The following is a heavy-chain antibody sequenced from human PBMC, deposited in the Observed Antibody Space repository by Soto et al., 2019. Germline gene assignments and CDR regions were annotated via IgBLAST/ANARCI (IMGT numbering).Heavy chain of an antibody. CDR2: ISFDVRNT. CDR1: GFTFSDYA. J-gene: IGHJ6*02. V-gene: IGHV3-30*18. Sequence: QVQLVESGGGVVQPGRSLRLSCATSGFTFSDYAMHWVRQAPGQGLEWVAAISFDVRNTYYADSLTGRFTISRDPSKNTLYLDMNSLRPEDTAVYYCAKIRLVTAMFQMDVWGQWTTVIVSS. D-gene: IGHD2-21*02. CDR3: AKIRLVTAMFQMDV.